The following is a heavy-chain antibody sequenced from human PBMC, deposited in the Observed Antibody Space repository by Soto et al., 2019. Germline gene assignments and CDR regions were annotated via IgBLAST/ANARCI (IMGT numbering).Heavy chain of an antibody. Sequence: EVQLLESGGGLVQPGGSLRLSCAASGFTFRSSAMSWVRQAPGKGLEWVSGISGSGSSTYYADSVKGRFTISRDTSKNTLYLQMNSLRAEDTALYYCAKNEYSGSRLLPFDYWGQGTLVTVSS. J-gene: IGHJ4*02. CDR3: AKNEYSGSRLLPFDY. CDR2: ISGSGSST. D-gene: IGHD6-13*01. CDR1: GFTFRSSA. V-gene: IGHV3-23*01.